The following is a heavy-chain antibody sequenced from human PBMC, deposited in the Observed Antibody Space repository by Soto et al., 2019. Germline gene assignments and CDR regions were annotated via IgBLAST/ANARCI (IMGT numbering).Heavy chain of an antibody. CDR1: GYSFSSYG. V-gene: IGHV1-18*01. CDR3: ARDWHPRFDP. Sequence: ASVKVSCKASGYSFSSYGISWVRQAPGQGLEWMGWISPSSGETNYAQKFQGRVTVTTDTSTTTTYLELRSLKSDDTAVYYCARDWHPRFDPWGPGTLVTVSS. CDR2: ISPSSGET. J-gene: IGHJ5*02.